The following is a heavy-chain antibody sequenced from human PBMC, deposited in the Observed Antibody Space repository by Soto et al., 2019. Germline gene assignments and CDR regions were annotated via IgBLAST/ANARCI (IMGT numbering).Heavy chain of an antibody. CDR2: ISPYNGNT. CDR1: GYTFTNYG. D-gene: IGHD6-19*01. V-gene: IGHV1-18*01. J-gene: IGHJ4*02. Sequence: QVQMVQSGAEVKKPGASVKVSCKASGYTFTNYGISWVRQAPGQGLEWMGWISPYNGNTNYAQKFQGRVTMTADTSTSTAKMELRSLRSDDTALYYCARDKEQWQAYLYFGYWGQGTLVTVSS. CDR3: ARDKEQWQAYLYFGY.